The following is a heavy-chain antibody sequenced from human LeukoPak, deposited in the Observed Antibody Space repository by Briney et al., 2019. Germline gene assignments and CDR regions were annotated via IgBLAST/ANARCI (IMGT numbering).Heavy chain of an antibody. Sequence: SETLSLTCTVSGGSISSGYYWGWIRPPPGKGLEWIGNIYHSGSTYYNPSLTSRLTISVDTSKNQFCLKLSSVTAADTAVYYCARNPHPYGDYVDYWGQGTLVTVSS. V-gene: IGHV4-38-2*02. CDR1: GGSISSGYY. CDR3: ARNPHPYGDYVDY. D-gene: IGHD4-17*01. CDR2: IYHSGST. J-gene: IGHJ4*02.